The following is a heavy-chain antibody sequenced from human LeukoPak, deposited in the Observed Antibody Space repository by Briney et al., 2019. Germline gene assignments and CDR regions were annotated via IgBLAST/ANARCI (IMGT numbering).Heavy chain of an antibody. D-gene: IGHD2-15*01. CDR1: GGTFSSYA. Sequence: SVKVSCKASGGTFSSYAISWVRQAPGQGLEWMGGIIPIFGTANYAQKFQGRVTITADESTSTAYMELSSLSSEDTAVYYCARDTRYCSGGSCYSVLYYYGMDVWGQGTTVTVSS. CDR2: IIPIFGTA. J-gene: IGHJ6*02. CDR3: ARDTRYCSGGSCYSVLYYYGMDV. V-gene: IGHV1-69*13.